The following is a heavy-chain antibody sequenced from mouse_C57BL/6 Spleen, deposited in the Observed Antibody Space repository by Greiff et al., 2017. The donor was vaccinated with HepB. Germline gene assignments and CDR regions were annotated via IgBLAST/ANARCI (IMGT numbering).Heavy chain of an antibody. V-gene: IGHV1-72*01. CDR3: ARAGYGSSYRFAY. D-gene: IGHD1-1*01. J-gene: IGHJ3*01. Sequence: QVQLQQPGAELVKPGASVKLSCKASGYTFTSYWMHWVKQRPGRGLEWIGGIDPNSGGTKYNEKFKSKATLTVDKPSSTAYMQLSSLTSEDSAVYYCARAGYGSSYRFAYWGQGTLVTVSA. CDR2: IDPNSGGT. CDR1: GYTFTSYW.